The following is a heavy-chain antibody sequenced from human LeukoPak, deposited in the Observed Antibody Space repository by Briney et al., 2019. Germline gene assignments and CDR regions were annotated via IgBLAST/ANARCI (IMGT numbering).Heavy chain of an antibody. D-gene: IGHD6-25*01. V-gene: IGHV3-23*01. Sequence: GGSLRLSCAASGFTFRTYAMSWVRQAPGKGLEWVSGISDSGDGTYYAESVKGRFTISRDNSKNTVFLQMNSLRADDTAKYYCAKDKAPGSGHPPSDFWGQGTLVTVSS. CDR2: ISDSGDGT. J-gene: IGHJ4*02. CDR1: GFTFRTYA. CDR3: AKDKAPGSGHPPSDF.